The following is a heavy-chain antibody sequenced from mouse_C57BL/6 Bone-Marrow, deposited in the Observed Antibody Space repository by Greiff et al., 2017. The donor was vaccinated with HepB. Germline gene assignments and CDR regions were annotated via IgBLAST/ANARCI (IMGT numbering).Heavy chain of an antibody. CDR2: IHPNSGST. D-gene: IGHD2-12*01. J-gene: IGHJ2*01. CDR3: ARDDVEYYFDY. CDR1: GYTFTSYW. Sequence: QVQLKQPGAELVKPGASVKLSCKASGYTFTSYWMHWVKQRPGQGLEWIGMIHPNSGSTNYNEKFKSKATLTVDKSSSTAYMQLSSLTSEDSAVYYCARDDVEYYFDYWGQGTTLTVSS. V-gene: IGHV1-64*01.